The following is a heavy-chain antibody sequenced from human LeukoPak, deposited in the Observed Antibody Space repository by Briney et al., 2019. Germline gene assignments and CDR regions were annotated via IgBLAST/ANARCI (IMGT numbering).Heavy chain of an antibody. V-gene: IGHV3-49*03. D-gene: IGHD3-22*01. CDR2: IRSKAYGGTT. CDR3: TRDSYYYDSSGYYSGGDY. CDR1: GFTFSSYA. J-gene: IGHJ4*02. Sequence: PGGSLRLSCAASGFTFSSYAMSWFRQAPGKGLEWVGFIRSKAYGGTTEYAASVKGRFTIPRDDSKSIAYLQMNSLKTEDTAVYYCTRDSYYYDSSGYYSGGDYWGQGTLVTVSS.